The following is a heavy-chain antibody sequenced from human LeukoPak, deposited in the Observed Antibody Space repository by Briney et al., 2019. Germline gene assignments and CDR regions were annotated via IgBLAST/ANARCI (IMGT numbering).Heavy chain of an antibody. CDR2: ISTYNAKT. V-gene: IGHV1-18*01. CDR3: ARDLVSLLYRSGIDY. J-gene: IGHJ4*02. Sequence: GASVKVSCKASGYTFTNYGISWVRQAPGQGLEWMGWISTYNAKTNSAQRFQGRFTMTADTSTDTAYMELRSLTSDDTAVFYCARDLVSLLYRSGIDYWGQGTQVTVSA. CDR1: GYTFTNYG. D-gene: IGHD3-10*01.